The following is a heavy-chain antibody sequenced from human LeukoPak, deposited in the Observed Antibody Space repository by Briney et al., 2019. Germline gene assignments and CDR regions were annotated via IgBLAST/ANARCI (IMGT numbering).Heavy chain of an antibody. V-gene: IGHV1-18*01. CDR3: ARGGLYCSGGSCYSSWYYFDY. J-gene: IGHJ4*02. CDR2: ISAYNGNT. D-gene: IGHD2-15*01. Sequence: ASVKVSCKVSGYTFTSYGISWVRQAPGQGLEWMGWISAYNGNTNYAQKLQGRVTMTTDTSTSTAYMELRSLRSDDTAVYYCARGGLYCSGGSCYSSWYYFDYWGQGTLVTVSS. CDR1: GYTFTSYG.